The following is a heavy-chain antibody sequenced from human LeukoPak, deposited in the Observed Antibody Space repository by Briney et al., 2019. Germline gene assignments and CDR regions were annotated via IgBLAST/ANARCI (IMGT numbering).Heavy chain of an antibody. CDR1: GGSISSGGYY. CDR3: ARQNEGETNWFDP. V-gene: IGHV4-31*03. CDR2: TYYSGST. Sequence: SQTLSLTCTVSGGSISSGGYYWSWIRQHPGKGLEWIGYTYYSGSTYYNPSLKSRVTISVDTSKNQFSLKLSSVTAADTAVYYCARQNEGETNWFDPWGQGTLVTVSS. J-gene: IGHJ5*02. D-gene: IGHD1-1*01.